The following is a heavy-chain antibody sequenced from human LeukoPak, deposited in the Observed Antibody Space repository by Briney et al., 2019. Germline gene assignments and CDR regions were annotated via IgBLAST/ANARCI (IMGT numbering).Heavy chain of an antibody. Sequence: SVKVSCKASGGTFSSYAISWVRQAPGQGLEWMGGIIPIFGTANYAQKFQGRVTITTDESTSTAYMELSSLRSEDTAVYYCARVDIVVVPAARAGDYWGQGTLVTVSS. CDR1: GGTFSSYA. CDR3: ARVDIVVVPAARAGDY. J-gene: IGHJ4*02. V-gene: IGHV1-69*05. D-gene: IGHD2-2*01. CDR2: IIPIFGTA.